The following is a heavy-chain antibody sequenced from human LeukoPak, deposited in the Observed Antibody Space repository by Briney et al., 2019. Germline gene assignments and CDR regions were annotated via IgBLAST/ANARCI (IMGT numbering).Heavy chain of an antibody. V-gene: IGHV4-39*01. CDR2: IYYSGST. CDR3: AGQGRWELDQ. CDR1: GGSISSSSYY. J-gene: IGHJ4*02. D-gene: IGHD1-26*01. Sequence: SETLSLTCTVSGGSISSSSYYWGWIRQPPGKGLEWIGSIYYSGSTYYNPSLKSRVTISVDTSKNQFSLKLSSVTAADTAVYYCAGQGRWELDQWGQGTLVTVSS.